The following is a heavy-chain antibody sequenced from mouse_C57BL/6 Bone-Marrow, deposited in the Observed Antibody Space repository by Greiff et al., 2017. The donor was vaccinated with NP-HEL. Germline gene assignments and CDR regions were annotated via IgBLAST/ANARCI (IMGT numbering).Heavy chain of an antibody. J-gene: IGHJ3*01. CDR2: INPYNGGT. D-gene: IGHD4-1*01. Sequence: EVQLQQSGPVLVKPGASVKMSCKASGYTFTDYYMNWVKQSHGKSLEWIGVINPYNGGTSYNQKFKGKATLTVDKSSSTAYMELNSLTSEDSAVDYGARHEEELPGAWFAYWGQGTLVTVSA. CDR1: GYTFTDYY. V-gene: IGHV1-19*01. CDR3: ARHEEELPGAWFAY.